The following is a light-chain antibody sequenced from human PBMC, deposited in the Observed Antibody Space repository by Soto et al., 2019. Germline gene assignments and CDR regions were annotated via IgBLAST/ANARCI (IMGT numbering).Light chain of an antibody. Sequence: DIVLTQSPATLSLSPGERATLSCRASQSISTYLAWYQQKPGQAPRLLIHAASNRATGIPTRFSGSGSGTDFTLTISSLKPEDFAIYYCQQRNNWPITFGQGARLEIK. V-gene: IGKV3-11*01. J-gene: IGKJ5*01. CDR3: QQRNNWPIT. CDR2: AAS. CDR1: QSISTY.